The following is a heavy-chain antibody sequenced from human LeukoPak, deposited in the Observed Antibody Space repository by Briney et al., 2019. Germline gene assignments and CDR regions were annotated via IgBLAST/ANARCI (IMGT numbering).Heavy chain of an antibody. D-gene: IGHD6-13*01. V-gene: IGHV1-18*01. Sequence: ASVKVSCKASGYTFTGYGISWVRQAPGQGLEWMGWISSYNGNTNYAQNLQGRVTMTTDTSTSTAYMELSRLRSDDTAVYYCASLIAAAGPYYYYMDVWGKGTTVTVSS. CDR2: ISSYNGNT. CDR1: GYTFTGYG. J-gene: IGHJ6*03. CDR3: ASLIAAAGPYYYYMDV.